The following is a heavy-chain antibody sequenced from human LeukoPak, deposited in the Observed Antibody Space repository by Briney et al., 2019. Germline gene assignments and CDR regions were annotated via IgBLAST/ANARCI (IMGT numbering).Heavy chain of an antibody. V-gene: IGHV4-59*01. D-gene: IGHD2-15*01. CDR3: ARGFGYCSGDNCYSGKLDY. Sequence: SETLSLTCTVSSASISTYYWSWIRQPPGKGLEWIGYIYHSGTSNYNPSLKSRVTMSVDTSKSQFSLSLSSVTSADTAVYYCARGFGYCSGDNCYSGKLDYWGQGTLVTVSS. J-gene: IGHJ4*02. CDR1: SASISTYY. CDR2: IYHSGTS.